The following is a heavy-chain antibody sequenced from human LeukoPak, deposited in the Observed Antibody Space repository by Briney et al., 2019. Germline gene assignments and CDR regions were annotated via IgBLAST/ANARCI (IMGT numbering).Heavy chain of an antibody. Sequence: PGGSLRLSCTASGFTFNDYAMHWVRQAPGKGLEYVSSISTNGGSTYYADSVKGRFTISRDDSKNTLYLQMSGLRAEDMAVYYCVKAGKDYGGNSEFLYYFDYWGQGTLVTVSS. CDR1: GFTFNDYA. V-gene: IGHV3-64D*09. CDR2: ISTNGGST. D-gene: IGHD4-23*01. J-gene: IGHJ4*02. CDR3: VKAGKDYGGNSEFLYYFDY.